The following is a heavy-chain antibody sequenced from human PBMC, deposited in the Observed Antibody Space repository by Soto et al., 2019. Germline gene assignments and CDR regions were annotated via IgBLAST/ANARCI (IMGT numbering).Heavy chain of an antibody. J-gene: IGHJ6*02. CDR2: IVPVLGTS. Sequence: QGQLEQSGAEVRKPGSSVKVSCKASGGSFSSYAISWVRQAPGQGLEWMGGIVPVLGTSHSAQKFQGRVTFSTDDCTTTAYMELSRLRSEDTAVYYCARDSPGGGYYYGMDVWGQGTTVTVSS. D-gene: IGHD3-16*01. CDR3: ARDSPGGGYYYGMDV. CDR1: GGSFSSYA. V-gene: IGHV1-69*01.